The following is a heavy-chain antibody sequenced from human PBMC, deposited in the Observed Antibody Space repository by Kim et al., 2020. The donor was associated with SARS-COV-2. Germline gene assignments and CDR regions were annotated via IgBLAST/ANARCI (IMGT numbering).Heavy chain of an antibody. Sequence: GGSLRLSCAASGFTFTNYGMHWVRQAPGKGLEWVAFISYDGSHKYYGDSVKRRFTISRDNSKNTLDLQMNSLRSEDTAVYYCANGRIGRVEIVAAEFDFWGQGTLVTVSS. D-gene: IGHD5-12*01. J-gene: IGHJ4*02. CDR3: ANGRIGRVEIVAAEFDF. V-gene: IGHV3-30*18. CDR2: ISYDGSHK. CDR1: GFTFTNYG.